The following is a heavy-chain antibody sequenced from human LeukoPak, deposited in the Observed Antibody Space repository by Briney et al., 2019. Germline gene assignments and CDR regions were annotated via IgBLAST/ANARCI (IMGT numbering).Heavy chain of an antibody. CDR3: AKGSAYIVVVPAANPWHAFDI. D-gene: IGHD2-2*01. CDR1: GFTFSASW. CDR2: IRYDGSNK. J-gene: IGHJ3*02. V-gene: IGHV3-30*02. Sequence: PGGSLRLSCAASGFTFSASWMTWVRQTPGKRLERVAFIRYDGSNKYYADSVKGRFTISRDNSKNTLYLQMNSLRAEDTAVYYCAKGSAYIVVVPAANPWHAFDIWGQGTMVTVSS.